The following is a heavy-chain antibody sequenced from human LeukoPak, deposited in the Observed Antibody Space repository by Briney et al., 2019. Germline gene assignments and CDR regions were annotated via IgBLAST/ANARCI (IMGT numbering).Heavy chain of an antibody. CDR3: AGRYGSGTFYTLDP. D-gene: IGHD3-10*01. Sequence: GESLKISCKGSGYNFASYWISWVRQMPGKGLEWMGKIDPSDSYTNYSPSFQGHVTISADKSTSTAYLQWSSLKASDTAMYYCAGRYGSGTFYTLDPWGQGTLVIVSS. CDR2: IDPSDSYT. V-gene: IGHV5-10-1*01. J-gene: IGHJ5*02. CDR1: GYNFASYW.